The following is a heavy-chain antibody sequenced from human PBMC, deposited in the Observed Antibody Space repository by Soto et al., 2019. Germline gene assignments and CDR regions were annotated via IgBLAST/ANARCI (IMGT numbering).Heavy chain of an antibody. CDR3: AREDIVLVPAAYGMDV. CDR1: GFTFSSYG. J-gene: IGHJ6*02. Sequence: QVQLVESGGGVVQPGRSLRLSCVASGFTFSSYGMHWVRQAPGKGLEWVAVIWYDGSNKYYADSVKGRFTISRDNSKNTLYLQMNSLRAEDTAVYYCAREDIVLVPAAYGMDVWGQGTTVTVSS. CDR2: IWYDGSNK. V-gene: IGHV3-33*01. D-gene: IGHD2-2*01.